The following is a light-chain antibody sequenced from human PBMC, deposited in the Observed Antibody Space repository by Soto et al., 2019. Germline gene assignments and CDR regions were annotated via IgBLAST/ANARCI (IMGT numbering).Light chain of an antibody. CDR1: SSNIGAGYD. CDR3: QSYDSSHVV. CDR2: GNS. V-gene: IGLV1-40*03. Sequence: QAVVTQPPSVSGAPGQRVTISCTGSSSNIGAGYDVHWYQHLPGTAPKLLIYGNSNRPSGVPDRFSGSKSGASASLAITGLQAEDEADYYCQSYDSSHVVFGGGTKLTVL. J-gene: IGLJ2*01.